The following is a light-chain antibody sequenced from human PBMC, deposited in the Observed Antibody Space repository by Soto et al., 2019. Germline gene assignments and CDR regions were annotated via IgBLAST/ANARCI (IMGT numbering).Light chain of an antibody. V-gene: IGKV1-39*01. Sequence: DIQMTQSPSSLSASLGDRVTITCRASQSIRSYLNWYPQKPGKAPRLLINAASNLQSGVPSRFSGSGSETDFTLKITSVQPEDVATYCCQQSYTTPRAFGQGTKVDIK. CDR2: AAS. J-gene: IGKJ1*01. CDR1: QSIRSY. CDR3: QQSYTTPRA.